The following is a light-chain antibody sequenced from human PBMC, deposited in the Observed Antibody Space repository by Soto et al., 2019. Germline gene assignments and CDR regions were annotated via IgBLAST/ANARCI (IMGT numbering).Light chain of an antibody. J-gene: IGKJ1*01. CDR2: GAS. Sequence: EIVMTQSPATLSVSPGERATLSCRASQSVGSNLAWYQQRPGQAPRLLIYGASARATGVPARFSSSGSGTEFTLTISSLQSEDFAIYYCQQYNKWPPWTFGQGTKVDIK. V-gene: IGKV3-15*01. CDR1: QSVGSN. CDR3: QQYNKWPPWT.